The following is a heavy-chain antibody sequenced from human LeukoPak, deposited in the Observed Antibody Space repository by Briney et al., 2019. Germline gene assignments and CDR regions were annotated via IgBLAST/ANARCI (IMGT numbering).Heavy chain of an antibody. V-gene: IGHV3-23*01. Sequence: GGALRLSCAASGFTFSSYAMSWVRQAPGRGLEWVSAIRDSGSSTHYADSVKGRFTTSRDNSKNTLFLQMDSLRAEDTAIYYCAKYGPQDSGSSHFDYWGQGALVTVSS. CDR1: GFTFSSYA. CDR3: AKYGPQDSGSSHFDY. D-gene: IGHD1-26*01. J-gene: IGHJ4*02. CDR2: IRDSGSST.